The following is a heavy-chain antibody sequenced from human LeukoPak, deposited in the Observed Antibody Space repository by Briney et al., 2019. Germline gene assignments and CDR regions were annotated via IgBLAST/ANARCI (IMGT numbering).Heavy chain of an antibody. CDR2: ISYDGSNK. Sequence: GGSLRLSCAASGFTLSSYGMHWVRQAPGKGLEWVAVISYDGSNKYYADSVKGRFTISRDNSKNTLYLQMNSLRAEDTAVYYCAKDGSSSFLHLDYWGQGTLVTVSS. D-gene: IGHD6-6*01. CDR1: GFTLSSYG. V-gene: IGHV3-30*18. J-gene: IGHJ4*02. CDR3: AKDGSSSFLHLDY.